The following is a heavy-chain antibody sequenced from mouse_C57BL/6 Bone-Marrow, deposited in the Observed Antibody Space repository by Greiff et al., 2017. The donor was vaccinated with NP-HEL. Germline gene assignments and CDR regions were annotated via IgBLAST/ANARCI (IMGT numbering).Heavy chain of an antibody. J-gene: IGHJ2*01. CDR2: IDPSDSET. D-gene: IGHD2-4*01. V-gene: IGHV1-52*01. Sequence: QVQLQQPGAELVRPGSSVKLSCKASGYTFTSYWMHWVKQRPIQGLEWIGNIDPSDSETHYNQKFKDKATLTVDKSSSTAYMQLSSLTSEDSAVYYCARRDDYDEDDFDCWGQGTTLTVSS. CDR1: GYTFTSYW. CDR3: ARRDDYDEDDFDC.